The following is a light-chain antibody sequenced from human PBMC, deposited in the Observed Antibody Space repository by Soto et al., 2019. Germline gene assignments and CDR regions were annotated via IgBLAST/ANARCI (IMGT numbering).Light chain of an antibody. CDR3: QQYGSWT. V-gene: IGKV3-20*01. Sequence: EIVLTQSPGTLSLSPGERATLSCRASQSVSSSYLVWYQQKPGHAPRLLIYGASSRATGIPDRFSGSGSGTDFTLTISRLEPEDFAVYYCQQYGSWTFGQGTKVDIK. CDR1: QSVSSSY. CDR2: GAS. J-gene: IGKJ1*01.